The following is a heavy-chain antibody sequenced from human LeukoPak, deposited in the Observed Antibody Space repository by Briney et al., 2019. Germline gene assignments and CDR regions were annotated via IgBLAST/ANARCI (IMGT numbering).Heavy chain of an antibody. J-gene: IGHJ4*02. CDR1: GHPFISYY. Sequence: GAPVKVSCKASGHPFISYYIHRVRQAPGQGIEWMGMINPNGGGTSYGQKFQGRVTMTTDTSTSTVYMELSSLTSEDTAVYSCARGNGFWAPLSYWGQGTLVTVSS. CDR3: ARGNGFWAPLSY. D-gene: IGHD3-10*01. CDR2: INPNGGGT. V-gene: IGHV1-46*01.